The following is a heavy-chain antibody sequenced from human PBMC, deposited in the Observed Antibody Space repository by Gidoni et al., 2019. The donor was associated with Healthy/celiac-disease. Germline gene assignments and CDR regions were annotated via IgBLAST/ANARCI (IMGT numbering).Heavy chain of an antibody. CDR3: ARHEVVPAARTYNWFDP. Sequence: STYYNPSLKSRVTISVDTSKNQFSLKLSSVTAADTAVYYCARHEVVPAARTYNWFDPWGQGTLVTVSS. D-gene: IGHD2-2*01. CDR2: ST. V-gene: IGHV4-39*01. J-gene: IGHJ5*02.